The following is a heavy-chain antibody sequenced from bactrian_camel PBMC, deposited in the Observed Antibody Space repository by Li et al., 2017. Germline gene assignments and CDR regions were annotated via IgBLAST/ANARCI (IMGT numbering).Heavy chain of an antibody. V-gene: IGHV3S30*01. CDR3: AARAGALTLWPGGYSH. D-gene: IGHD3*01. J-gene: IGHJ4*01. CDR1: GDTSSRNYF. Sequence: QLVESGGGSVQTGGSLRLSCVVSGDTSSRNYFVAWFRQAPGKEREGAAARLKGGGSPYYADSVKDRFTISRDNAKNTLSLQMDDLKPEDTAMYFCAARAGALTLWPGGYSHWGRGTQVTVS. CDR2: RLKGGGSP.